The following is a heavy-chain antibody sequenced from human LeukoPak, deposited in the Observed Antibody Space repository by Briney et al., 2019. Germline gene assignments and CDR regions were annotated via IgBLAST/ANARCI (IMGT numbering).Heavy chain of an antibody. Sequence: SETLSLTCTVSGGSISSTGYYWGWIRQSPGKGLEWIGTIYHSGSTYYNPSLKSRVTISVDTSKNQFSLKLSSVTAADMAVYYCTRHQWWLAPRNLDYWGQGTLVTVSS. CDR3: TRHQWWLAPRNLDY. CDR1: GGSISSTGYY. CDR2: IYHSGST. V-gene: IGHV4-39*01. J-gene: IGHJ4*02. D-gene: IGHD1-14*01.